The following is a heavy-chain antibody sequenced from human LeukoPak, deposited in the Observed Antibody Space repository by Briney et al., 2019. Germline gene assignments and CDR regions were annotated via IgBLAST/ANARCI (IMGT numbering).Heavy chain of an antibody. Sequence: SETLSLTCTVSGGSVSSGSYYWSWIRQPPGKGLEWIGYIYYSGSTNYNPSLKSRVTISVDTSKNQFSLKLSSVTAADTAVYYCARDNPRGATTGAFDIWGQGTMVIVSS. V-gene: IGHV4-61*01. D-gene: IGHD1-26*01. J-gene: IGHJ3*02. CDR1: GGSVSSGSYY. CDR2: IYYSGST. CDR3: ARDNPRGATTGAFDI.